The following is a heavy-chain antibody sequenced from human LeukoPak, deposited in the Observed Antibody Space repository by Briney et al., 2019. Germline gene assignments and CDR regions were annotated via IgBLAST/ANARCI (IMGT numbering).Heavy chain of an antibody. CDR1: GYTFTSYG. J-gene: IGHJ4*02. Sequence: ASVKVSCKASGYTFTSYGISWVRQAPGQGLEWMGWISAYNGNTNYAQKLQGRVTVTTDTSTSTAYMELRSLRSDDTAVYYCARTLIAVRALDYWGQGTLVTVSS. CDR3: ARTLIAVRALDY. CDR2: ISAYNGNT. D-gene: IGHD6-6*01. V-gene: IGHV1-18*01.